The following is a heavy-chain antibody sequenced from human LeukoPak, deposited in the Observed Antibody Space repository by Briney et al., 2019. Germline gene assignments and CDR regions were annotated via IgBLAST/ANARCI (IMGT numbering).Heavy chain of an antibody. CDR3: AKYAHGSGTSFDP. CDR1: GFSFSDYW. V-gene: IGHV3-7*01. J-gene: IGHJ5*02. Sequence: PGGSLRLSCAASGFSFSDYWMSWVRQAPGKGLEWVANIKKDGSEKHYVDSVKGRFTISRDNAKNSVYLQMSSLRAEDTAVYYCAKYAHGSGTSFDPWGQGTLVTVSS. D-gene: IGHD3-10*01. CDR2: IKKDGSEK.